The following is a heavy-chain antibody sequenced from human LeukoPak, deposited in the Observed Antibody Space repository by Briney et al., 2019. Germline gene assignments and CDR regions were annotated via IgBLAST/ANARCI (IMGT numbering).Heavy chain of an antibody. CDR2: ISSSSSTI. D-gene: IGHD1-26*01. Sequence: GGSLRLSCAASGFTFSSYSMNWVRQAPGKGLEWVSYISSSSSTIYYADSVKGRFTISRDNAKNSLYLQMNSLRAEDTAVYYCARDAEYSGSYCDYWGQGTLVTVSS. CDR3: ARDAEYSGSYCDY. CDR1: GFTFSSYS. J-gene: IGHJ4*02. V-gene: IGHV3-48*01.